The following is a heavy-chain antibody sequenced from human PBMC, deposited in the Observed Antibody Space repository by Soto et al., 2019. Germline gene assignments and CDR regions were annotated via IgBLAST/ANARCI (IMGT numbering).Heavy chain of an antibody. CDR2: IYAGTIT. Sequence: GGSLRLSCAVSGITVSSYYMSWVRQAAGKGLEWVSVIYAGTITYYADSVKGRFTIYRYNSKNTLNLEMNSLRVEDTAVYYCARIPYDNSGTIFDYWGQGTLVTVSS. V-gene: IGHV3-53*01. D-gene: IGHD3-22*01. J-gene: IGHJ4*02. CDR3: ARIPYDNSGTIFDY. CDR1: GITVSSYY.